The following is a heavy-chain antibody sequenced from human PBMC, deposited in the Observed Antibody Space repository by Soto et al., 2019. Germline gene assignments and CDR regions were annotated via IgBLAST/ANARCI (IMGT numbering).Heavy chain of an antibody. V-gene: IGHV4-39*01. D-gene: IGHD6-13*01. CDR3: ARLSSGLLAAEYSWFDP. CDR1: DGTISSSSYH. CDR2: IYYSGST. Sequence: ALETMRLPWSVSDGTISSSSYHWVLISKPPGEGLEWIGSIYYSGSTFYNPSLKSRVTISVDTSKNQFSLKLSSVTAADTAVYYCARLSSGLLAAEYSWFDPWGQGTLVTVSS. J-gene: IGHJ5*02.